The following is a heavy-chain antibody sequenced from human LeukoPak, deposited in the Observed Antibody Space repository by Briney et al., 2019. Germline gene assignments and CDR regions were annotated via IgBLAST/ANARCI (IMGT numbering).Heavy chain of an antibody. CDR2: ISYDGSNK. Sequence: GRSLRLSCAASGFTFSSYAMHWVRQAPGKGLEWVAVISYDGSNKYYADSVKGRFTFSRDNSKNTLYLQMNSLRAEDTAVYYCARRHHDYWGQGTLVTVS. V-gene: IGHV3-30*04. CDR1: GFTFSSYA. J-gene: IGHJ4*02. CDR3: ARRHHDY.